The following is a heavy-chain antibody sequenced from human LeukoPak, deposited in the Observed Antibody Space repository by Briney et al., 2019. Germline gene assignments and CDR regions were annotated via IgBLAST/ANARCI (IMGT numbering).Heavy chain of an antibody. CDR3: ARVTKDYDFWSGPFNWFDP. V-gene: IGHV4-38-2*02. Sequence: SETLSLTCTVSGYSISSGYYWGWIRQPPGKGLERIGSIYHSGSTYYNPSLKSRVTISVDTSKNQFSLKLSSVTAADTAVYYCARVTKDYDFWSGPFNWFDPWGQGTLVTVSS. CDR1: GYSISSGYY. CDR2: IYHSGST. J-gene: IGHJ5*02. D-gene: IGHD3-3*01.